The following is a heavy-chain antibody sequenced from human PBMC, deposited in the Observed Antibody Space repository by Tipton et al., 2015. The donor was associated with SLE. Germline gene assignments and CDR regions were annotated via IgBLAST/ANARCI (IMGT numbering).Heavy chain of an antibody. V-gene: IGHV3-66*02. CDR3: ARESQLGYCSGGSCYTYFDY. CDR2: IYSGGST. J-gene: IGHJ4*02. CDR1: GFTVSSNY. D-gene: IGHD2-15*01. Sequence: SLRLSCAASGFTVSSNYMSWVRPAPGKGLEWGSVIYSGGSTYYADSVKGRFTISRDNSKNTLYLQMNSLRAEDTAVYYCARESQLGYCSGGSCYTYFDYWGQGTLVTVSS.